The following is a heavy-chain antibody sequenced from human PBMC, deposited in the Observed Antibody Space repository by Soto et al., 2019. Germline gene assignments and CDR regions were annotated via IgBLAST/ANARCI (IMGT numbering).Heavy chain of an antibody. J-gene: IGHJ5*02. CDR3: ARGRRDTPGRDWRRGYWFDP. CDR2: NHHSGST. D-gene: IGHD3-9*01. V-gene: IGHV4-34*01. Sequence: QVQLQQWGAGLLKPSETLSLTCAVYGGSFSGYYWSWIRQPPGKGPEWIGENHHSGSTNYHPSLKSRVSIAVDTSKNLFSLKLRSVTAADTAGYYCARGRRDTPGRDWRRGYWFDPLGQGTLVTVSS. CDR1: GGSFSGYY.